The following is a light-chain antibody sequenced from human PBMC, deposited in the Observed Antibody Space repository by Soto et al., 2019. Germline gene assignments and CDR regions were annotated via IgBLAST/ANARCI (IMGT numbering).Light chain of an antibody. Sequence: AIQMTQSPSSLSASVGDRVTITCRASQGSRNDLGWYQQKPGKAPKLLIYAASSLQSGVPSRFSGSGSGTDFTLTISRLQPQDFATYSCLQDYNYPITFGQGTRLEIK. CDR1: QGSRND. J-gene: IGKJ5*01. CDR2: AAS. CDR3: LQDYNYPIT. V-gene: IGKV1-6*01.